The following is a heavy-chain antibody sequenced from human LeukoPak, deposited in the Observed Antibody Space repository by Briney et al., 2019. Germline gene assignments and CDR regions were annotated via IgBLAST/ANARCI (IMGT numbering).Heavy chain of an antibody. V-gene: IGHV3-23*01. CDR2: IRGSGGGT. D-gene: IGHD6-19*01. CDR1: GFTFNSYA. CDR3: AKAGIGVVGYFDV. Sequence: GGSLRLSCAASGFTFNSYAMSWVRQAPGKGLEWVSAIRGSGGGTYYADSVKGRFTISRDNSKNTLYLQMNSLRDEDTALYYCAKAGIGVVGYFDVWGQGTLVTVSS. J-gene: IGHJ4*02.